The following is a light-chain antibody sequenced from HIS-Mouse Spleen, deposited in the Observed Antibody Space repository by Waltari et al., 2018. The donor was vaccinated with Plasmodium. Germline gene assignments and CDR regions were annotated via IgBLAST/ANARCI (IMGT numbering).Light chain of an antibody. Sequence: DIQMTQSPSTLSASVGDRVTITCRASQSISSGLAWYPQKPGNAPKLLIYKASSLESGVPSRFSGSGSGTEFTLTISSLQPDDFATYYCQQYNSYSWTFGQGTKVEIK. V-gene: IGKV1-5*03. CDR2: KAS. J-gene: IGKJ1*01. CDR3: QQYNSYSWT. CDR1: QSISSG.